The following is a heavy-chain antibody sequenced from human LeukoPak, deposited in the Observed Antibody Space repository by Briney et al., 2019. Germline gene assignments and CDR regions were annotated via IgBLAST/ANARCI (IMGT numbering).Heavy chain of an antibody. CDR2: IKRYGSEN. Sequence: GGSVRLSCAASGFTFSRDWMSWVRQAPGKGLEWVAHIKRYGSENYFVDSVKGRFTISRDNAKNSLYLQMNSLKTEDTAVYYCTRGGLRWEPHFDYWGQGTLVTVSS. J-gene: IGHJ4*02. CDR3: TRGGLRWEPHFDY. D-gene: IGHD1-26*01. V-gene: IGHV3-7*03. CDR1: GFTFSRDW.